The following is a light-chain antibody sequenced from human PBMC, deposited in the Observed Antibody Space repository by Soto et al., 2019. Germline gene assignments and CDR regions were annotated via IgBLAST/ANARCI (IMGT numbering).Light chain of an antibody. V-gene: IGKV3-11*01. CDR1: QSLSRF. J-gene: IGKJ4*01. Sequence: EIVLTQSPATLSLSPGERATLSCRASQSLSRFLAWYQQKPGQAPRLLIYDASNRATGVPARFSGSGSGTDFTLTISSLEPEDFAVYYCQQRTNWLTFGGGTEVEIK. CDR3: QQRTNWLT. CDR2: DAS.